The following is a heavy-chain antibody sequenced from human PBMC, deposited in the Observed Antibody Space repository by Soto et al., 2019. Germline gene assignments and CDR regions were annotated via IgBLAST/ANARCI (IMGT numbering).Heavy chain of an antibody. CDR3: ARSQGGTSSLDIYYYYYYGMDV. CDR1: GGTFSSYA. D-gene: IGHD3-3*02. Sequence: QVQLVQSGAEVKKPGSSVKVSCKAPGGTFSSYAISWVRQAPGQGLEWMGGIIPIFGTAKYAQKFQGRVTSTADESTSTSYMELSSLRSEDTAVYYCARSQGGTSSLDIYYYYYYGMDVWGQGTTVTVSS. CDR2: IIPIFGTA. V-gene: IGHV1-69*01. J-gene: IGHJ6*02.